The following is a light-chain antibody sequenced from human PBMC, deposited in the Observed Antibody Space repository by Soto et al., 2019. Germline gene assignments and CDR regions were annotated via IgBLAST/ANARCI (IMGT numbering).Light chain of an antibody. V-gene: IGKV3-20*01. J-gene: IGKJ4*01. CDR3: QQYGSSSLT. Sequence: EIGMTQSPATLSLSPGERSTLSFMSSQSVSSSLAWYQQKPGQPPRLLIYAASSRATGIPDRFSGSGSGTDFTLTISRLEPEDFAVYYCQQYGSSSLTFGGGTKVDI. CDR1: QSVSSS. CDR2: AAS.